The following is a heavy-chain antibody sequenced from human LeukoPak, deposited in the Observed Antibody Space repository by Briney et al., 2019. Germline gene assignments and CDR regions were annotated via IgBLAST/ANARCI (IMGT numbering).Heavy chain of an antibody. CDR2: IYHSGST. J-gene: IGHJ4*02. CDR1: GGSISSTNW. V-gene: IGHV4-4*02. CDR3: ARAQANYFHY. Sequence: PSGTLSLTCAVSGGSISSTNWWNWVRQPPGKGLEWIGEIYHSGSTNYNPSLESRVTISVDKSKNQFSLKLTSVTVADTAVYYCARAQANYFHYWGQGTLLTVSS. D-gene: IGHD1-26*01.